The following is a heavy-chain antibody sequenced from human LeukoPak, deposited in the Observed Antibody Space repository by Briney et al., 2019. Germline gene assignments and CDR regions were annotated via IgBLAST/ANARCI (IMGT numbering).Heavy chain of an antibody. J-gene: IGHJ4*02. CDR1: GFTFSSYA. D-gene: IGHD3-10*01. CDR2: ISGSGGST. Sequence: GGSLRLSCAASGFTFSSYAMSWVCQAPGKGLEWVSAISGSGGSTYYADSVKGRFTISRDNSKNTLYLQMNSLRAEDTAVYYCAKDKAGGSGILDYWGQGTLVTVSS. V-gene: IGHV3-23*01. CDR3: AKDKAGGSGILDY.